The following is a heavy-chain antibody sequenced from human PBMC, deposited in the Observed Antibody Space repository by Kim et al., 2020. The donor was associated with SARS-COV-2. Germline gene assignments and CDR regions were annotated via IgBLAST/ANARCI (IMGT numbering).Heavy chain of an antibody. D-gene: IGHD6-19*01. Sequence: GESLKISCKGSGYSFTSYWIGWVRQMPGKGLEWMGIIYPGDSDTRYSPSFQGQVTISADKSISTAYLQWSSLKASDTAMYYCARHKGRAVAGTEWYFDLWGRGTLVTVSS. CDR1: GYSFTSYW. CDR2: IYPGDSDT. CDR3: ARHKGRAVAGTEWYFDL. V-gene: IGHV5-51*01. J-gene: IGHJ2*01.